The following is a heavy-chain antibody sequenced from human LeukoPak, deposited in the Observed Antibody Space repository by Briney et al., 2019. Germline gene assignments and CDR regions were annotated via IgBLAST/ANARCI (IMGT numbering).Heavy chain of an antibody. CDR2: IYTRGST. D-gene: IGHD2-15*01. Sequence: SETLSLTCTVSGGTLNNYYWNWIRQPAGKGLEWIGRIYTRGSTNYNPSLKSRVTMSVDTSKNQCSLKLSSVTAADTGVYSWDRGRYCSADICSGGDAFDIWGQGTMVSVSS. J-gene: IGHJ3*02. CDR1: GGTLNNYY. V-gene: IGHV4-4*07. CDR3: DRGRYCSADICSGGDAFDI.